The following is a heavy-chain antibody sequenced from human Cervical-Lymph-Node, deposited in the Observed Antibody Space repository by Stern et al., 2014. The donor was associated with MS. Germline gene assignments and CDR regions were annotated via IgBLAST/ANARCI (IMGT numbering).Heavy chain of an antibody. Sequence: QVQLQESGPGLVRPSETLSLTCTVSGGSINTHFWSWIRQPPGKGLEWIGYIYHSGDTNYITSLNMRVTISLDTSKIEFSLKLSSVTAADTAVYYCARDRGGTPGDCFDYWGQGTLVTVSS. J-gene: IGHJ4*02. CDR1: GGSINTHF. D-gene: IGHD3-10*01. V-gene: IGHV4-59*11. CDR2: IYHSGDT. CDR3: ARDRGGTPGDCFDY.